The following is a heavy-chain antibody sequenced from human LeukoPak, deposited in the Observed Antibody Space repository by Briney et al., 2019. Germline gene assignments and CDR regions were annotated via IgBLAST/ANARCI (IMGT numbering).Heavy chain of an antibody. Sequence: ASVKVSCKASGYTFTGYYMHWVRQAPGQGLEWMGRINPNSGGTNYAQKFQGRVTMTRDTSISTAYMELSRLRSDDAAVYYCAREKVRQSGMDVWGQGTTVTVSS. J-gene: IGHJ6*02. D-gene: IGHD2-2*01. CDR3: AREKVRQSGMDV. CDR1: GYTFTGYY. CDR2: INPNSGGT. V-gene: IGHV1-2*06.